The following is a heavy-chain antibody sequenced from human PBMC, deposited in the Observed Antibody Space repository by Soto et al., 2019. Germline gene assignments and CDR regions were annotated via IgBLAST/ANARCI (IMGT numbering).Heavy chain of an antibody. CDR2: INHSGST. J-gene: IGHJ4*01. CDR3: ATQGATGYYIFDY. CDR1: GGSFSDYY. V-gene: IGHV4-34*01. Sequence: SETLSLTCAIYGGSFSDYYWTWIRQPPGKGLEWIGEINHSGSTNYNPSLKSRVTILVDTSKNQFSMKLSSVTAADTAVYFCATQGATGYYIFDYWGQGTLVTVSS. D-gene: IGHD3-9*01.